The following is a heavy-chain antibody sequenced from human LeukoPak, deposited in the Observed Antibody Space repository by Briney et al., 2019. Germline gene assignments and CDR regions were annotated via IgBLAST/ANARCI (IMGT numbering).Heavy chain of an antibody. V-gene: IGHV3-74*01. Sequence: GGSLRLSCAASGFTFSTYWMLWVRQTPGKGLVWVSRINNDGSLRTYADSVKGRFTISRDNSKNTLHLQMNNLTADDTAIYYCARELVSLGTGYFDLWGRGTLVTVSS. CDR3: ARELVSLGTGYFDL. D-gene: IGHD7-27*01. CDR2: INNDGSLR. J-gene: IGHJ2*01. CDR1: GFTFSTYW.